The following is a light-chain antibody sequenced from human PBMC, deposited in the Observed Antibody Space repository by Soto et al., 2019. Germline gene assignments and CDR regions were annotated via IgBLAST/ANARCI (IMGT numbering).Light chain of an antibody. CDR1: SSDVGGYNY. CDR3: SSCAGSYTVVV. Sequence: QSALTQPRSVSGSPGQSVTISCTGTSSDVGGYNYVSWYQQYPGKAPKLMIYDVNERPSGVPDRFSASKSGNTASLTISGLQAEDEADYYCSSCAGSYTVVVFGGGTQLTVL. V-gene: IGLV2-11*01. J-gene: IGLJ2*01. CDR2: DVN.